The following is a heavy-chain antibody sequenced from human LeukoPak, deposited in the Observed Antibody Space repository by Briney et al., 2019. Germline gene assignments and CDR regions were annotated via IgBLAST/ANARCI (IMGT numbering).Heavy chain of an antibody. CDR3: ARATRGVVTGTWFDP. Sequence: GGSLRLSCAASGFTFSSYGMHWVRQAPGKGLEWVAVISYDGSNKYYADSVKGRFTISRDNSKNTLYLQMNSLRAEDTAVYYCARATRGVVTGTWFDPWGQGTLVTVSS. CDR1: GFTFSSYG. D-gene: IGHD2-21*02. V-gene: IGHV3-30*19. J-gene: IGHJ5*02. CDR2: ISYDGSNK.